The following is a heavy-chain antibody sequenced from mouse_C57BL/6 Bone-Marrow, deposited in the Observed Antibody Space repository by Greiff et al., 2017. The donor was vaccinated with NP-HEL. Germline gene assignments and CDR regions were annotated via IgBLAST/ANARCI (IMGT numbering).Heavy chain of an antibody. V-gene: IGHV1-59*01. CDR1: GYTFTSYW. CDR2: IDPSDSYT. D-gene: IGHD1-3*01. Sequence: VQLQQPGAELVRPGTSVKLSCKASGYTFTSYWPHWVKQRPGHCLEWIGVIDPSDSYTNYNQKFKGKATLTVDPSSSTAYMQLSSLTSEDSAVYYCSTTTWFAYWGQGTLVTVSA. J-gene: IGHJ3*01. CDR3: STTTWFAY.